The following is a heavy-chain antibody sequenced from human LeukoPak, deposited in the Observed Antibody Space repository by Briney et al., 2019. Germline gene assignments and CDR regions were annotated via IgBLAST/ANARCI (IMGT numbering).Heavy chain of an antibody. Sequence: SETLSLTCAVYGGSFSGYYWSWIRQPPGKGLEWIGGINHSGSTNYNPSLKSRVTISVDTSKNQFSLKLSSVTAADTAVYYCARANGDYTLDAFDIWGQGTMVTVSS. J-gene: IGHJ3*02. D-gene: IGHD4-17*01. CDR3: ARANGDYTLDAFDI. CDR1: GGSFSGYY. V-gene: IGHV4-34*01. CDR2: INHSGST.